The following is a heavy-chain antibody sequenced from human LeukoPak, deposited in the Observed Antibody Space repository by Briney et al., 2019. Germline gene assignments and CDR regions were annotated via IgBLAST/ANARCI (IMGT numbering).Heavy chain of an antibody. J-gene: IGHJ4*02. D-gene: IGHD6-6*01. CDR2: INPSSGGT. V-gene: IGHV1-2*02. CDR3: ARDLLGYIAAGY. Sequence: GASVKVSCKASGYTFTGYYMHWVRQAPGQGLEWMGWINPSSGGTNYAQKFQGRVTMTGDTSISTAYMELSRLRSDDTAVYYCARDLLGYIAAGYWGQGTLVTVSS. CDR1: GYTFTGYY.